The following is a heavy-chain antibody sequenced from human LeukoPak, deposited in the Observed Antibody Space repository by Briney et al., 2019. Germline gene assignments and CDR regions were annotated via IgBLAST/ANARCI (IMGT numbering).Heavy chain of an antibody. V-gene: IGHV1-18*04. CDR1: GYTFTIYY. CDR3: ARVLYLVQYWFDP. CDR2: ISAYNGNT. D-gene: IGHD3-3*01. J-gene: IGHJ5*02. Sequence: ASVKVSCKASGYTFTIYYIHWVRQAPGQGLEWMGWISAYNGNTNYAQKLQGRVTMTTDTSTSTAYMELRSLRSDDTAVYYCARVLYLVQYWFDPWGQGTLVTVSS.